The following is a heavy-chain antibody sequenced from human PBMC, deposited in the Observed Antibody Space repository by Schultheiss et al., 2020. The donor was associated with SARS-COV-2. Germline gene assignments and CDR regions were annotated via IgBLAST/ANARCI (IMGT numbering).Heavy chain of an antibody. CDR2: IYHSGST. D-gene: IGHD3/OR15-3a*01. CDR1: GGSISSGGYS. CDR3: ARDWSHSENWTFDP. V-gene: IGHV4-30-2*01. J-gene: IGHJ5*02. Sequence: SETLSLTCAVSGGSISSGGYSWSWIRQPPGKGLEWIGYIYHSGSTYYNPSLKSRVTISVDTSKNQFSLKLSSVTAADTAVYYCARDWSHSENWTFDPWGQGTLVTVSS.